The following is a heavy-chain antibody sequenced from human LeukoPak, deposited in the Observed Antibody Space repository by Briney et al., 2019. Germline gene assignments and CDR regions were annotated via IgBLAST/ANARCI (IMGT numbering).Heavy chain of an antibody. D-gene: IGHD1-26*01. CDR1: GFTFTSYS. J-gene: IGHJ4*02. CDR3: AKGGKWDVTPFDY. V-gene: IGHV3-23*01. CDR2: ISGGGGST. Sequence: GGSLRLSCAASGFTFTSYSMNWVRQAPGEGLEWGSTISGGGGSTYYADSVKGRFTISRDNSKNTLYLQVNSLRAEDTAVYYCAKGGKWDVTPFDYWGQGTLVTVSS.